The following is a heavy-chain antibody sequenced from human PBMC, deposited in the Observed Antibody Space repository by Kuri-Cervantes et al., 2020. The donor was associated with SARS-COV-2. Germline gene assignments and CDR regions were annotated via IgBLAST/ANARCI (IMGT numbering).Heavy chain of an antibody. CDR2: ISWNSGSI. V-gene: IGHV3-9*01. CDR3: AKEGTYYDFWSGSEYYFDY. Sequence: SLKISCVTSGFRFEEYAMHWVRQAPGKGLEWVSGISWNSGSIGYADSAKGRFTISRDNAKNSLYLQMNSLRAEDTALYYCAKEGTYYDFWSGSEYYFDYWGQGTLVTVSS. CDR1: GFRFEEYA. J-gene: IGHJ4*02. D-gene: IGHD3-3*01.